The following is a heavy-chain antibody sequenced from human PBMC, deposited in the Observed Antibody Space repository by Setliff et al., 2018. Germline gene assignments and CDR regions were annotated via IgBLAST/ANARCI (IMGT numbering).Heavy chain of an antibody. D-gene: IGHD1-20*01. J-gene: IGHJ6*03. CDR2: IWYDGTNK. V-gene: IGHV3-33*01. Sequence: QSGGSLRLSCAASGFTFSSYGMHWVRQAPGKGLEWVAVIWYDGTNKFYADSVKGRFTISRDISKDTLYLQMNSLRAEDTAVYYCARVGLSGTSGYYYYMDVWGKGTTVTVSS. CDR1: GFTFSSYG. CDR3: ARVGLSGTSGYYYYMDV.